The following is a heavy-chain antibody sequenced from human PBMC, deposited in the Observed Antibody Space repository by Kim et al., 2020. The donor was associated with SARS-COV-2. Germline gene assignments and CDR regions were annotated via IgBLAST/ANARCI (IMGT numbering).Heavy chain of an antibody. J-gene: IGHJ6*02. Sequence: ASVKVSCKASGYTFTSYGISWVRQAPGQGLEWMGWISAYNGNTNYAQKLQGRVTMTTDTSTSTAYMELRSLRSDDTAVYYCARSGHSITMVRGPGGMDVWGQGTTVTVSS. CDR3: ARSGHSITMVRGPGGMDV. CDR1: GYTFTSYG. CDR2: ISAYNGNT. D-gene: IGHD3-10*01. V-gene: IGHV1-18*01.